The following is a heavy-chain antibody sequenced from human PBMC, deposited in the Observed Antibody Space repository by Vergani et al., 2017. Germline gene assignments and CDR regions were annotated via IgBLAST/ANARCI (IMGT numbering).Heavy chain of an antibody. V-gene: IGHV1-69*02. CDR3: ASLGPYYYDSSGYSNWFDH. CDR2: IIPILGIA. Sequence: QVQLVQSGAEVKKPGSSVKVSCKASGGTFSSYTISWVRQAPGQGLEWMGRIIPILGIANYAQKFQGRVTITADKSTSTAYMELSSLRSEDTAVYYCASLGPYYYDSSGYSNWFDHWGQGTLVTVSS. D-gene: IGHD3-22*01. J-gene: IGHJ5*02. CDR1: GGTFSSYT.